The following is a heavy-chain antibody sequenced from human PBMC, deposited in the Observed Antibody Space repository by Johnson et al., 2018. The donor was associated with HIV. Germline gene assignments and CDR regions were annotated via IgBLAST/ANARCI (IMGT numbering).Heavy chain of an antibody. Sequence: VQLVESGGGLVQPGGSLRLSCAGSGYIFRNYWMHWVRQAPGKGLVWVARIYSDGSDTASADSVKGRFTISRDNAKKTLYLQMNSLRAEDTAVYYCARKQWLEIPSDAFDVWGQGTMVTVSS. CDR3: ARKQWLEIPSDAFDV. V-gene: IGHV3-74*03. CDR2: IYSDGSDT. D-gene: IGHD6-19*01. J-gene: IGHJ3*01. CDR1: GYIFRNYW.